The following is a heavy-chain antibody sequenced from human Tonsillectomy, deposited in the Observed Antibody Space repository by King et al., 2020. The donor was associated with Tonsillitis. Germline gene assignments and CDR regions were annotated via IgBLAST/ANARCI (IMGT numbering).Heavy chain of an antibody. CDR3: GEDLVAGGLEL. Sequence: QLVQSGGGLVQPGKSLILSCTFSGSTSHNHGVHWIRQVPGRAPEWVAGILWTRDYVDYADSVKGRFTISKDNAKNSLYLQMDSLRLEDTALYFCGEDLVAGGLELWGQGTLVTVSS. V-gene: IGHV3-9*02. CDR2: ILWTRDYV. D-gene: IGHD6-19*01. J-gene: IGHJ4*02. CDR1: GSTSHNHG.